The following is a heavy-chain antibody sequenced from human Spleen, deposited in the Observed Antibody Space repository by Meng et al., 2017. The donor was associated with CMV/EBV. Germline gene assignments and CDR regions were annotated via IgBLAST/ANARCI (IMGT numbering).Heavy chain of an antibody. V-gene: IGHV3-64*02. CDR2: ISTNGGST. Sequence: GGSLRLSCVASGFTFSNYPMQWVRQAPGRGLEYVSTISTNGGSTYYADSVKGRFTISRDNSKNMLYLQMGSLRAEDMAIYYCARATYGHHDFWSGYPDYWGQGTLVTVSS. CDR3: ARATYGHHDFWSGYPDY. CDR1: GFTFSNYP. J-gene: IGHJ4*02. D-gene: IGHD3-3*01.